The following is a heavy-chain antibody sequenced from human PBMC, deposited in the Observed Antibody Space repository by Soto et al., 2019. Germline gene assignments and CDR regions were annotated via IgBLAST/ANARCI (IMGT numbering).Heavy chain of an antibody. CDR3: ARGQEVGWNEGPLGLHGLDV. Sequence: QVQLVQSGAEVKTSGASVKVSCKASRYTFISYDINWVRQATGQGLEWMGWMNSKSGNTGDAEKVQGRITMTRNTSINTAYKELSSLRSEDTAVYYCARGQEVGWNEGPLGLHGLDVWCEGTTVTVS. CDR1: RYTFISYD. D-gene: IGHD1-1*01. V-gene: IGHV1-8*01. J-gene: IGHJ6*02. CDR2: MNSKSGNT.